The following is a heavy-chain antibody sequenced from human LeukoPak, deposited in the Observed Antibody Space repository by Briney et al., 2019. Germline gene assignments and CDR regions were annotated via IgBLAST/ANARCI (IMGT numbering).Heavy chain of an antibody. Sequence: PGTSLRLSCVGSGFTFSRVGMQWVRQAPGKGLEWVAVIHNDGTMGQYADTVQGRFNISKDNSQDTLYLQMNSLRGDDTAVYYCAKEGEPFRGYLDVWGKGTTVIVSS. CDR2: IHNDGTMG. D-gene: IGHD1-14*01. J-gene: IGHJ6*03. V-gene: IGHV3-33*03. CDR3: AKEGEPFRGYLDV. CDR1: GFTFSRVG.